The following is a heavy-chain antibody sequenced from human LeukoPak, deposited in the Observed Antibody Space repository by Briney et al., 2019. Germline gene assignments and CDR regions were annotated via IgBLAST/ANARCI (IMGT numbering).Heavy chain of an antibody. D-gene: IGHD6-6*01. Sequence: SETLSLTCAVYGGSFSGYYWSWIRQPPGKGLEWIGEINHSGSTNYNPSLKSRVTISVDTSKNQFSLKLSSVTAADTAVYYCARGMAEYSSSSGGLYHLYYFDYWGQGTLVTVSS. J-gene: IGHJ4*02. V-gene: IGHV4-34*01. CDR3: ARGMAEYSSSSGGLYHLYYFDY. CDR2: INHSGST. CDR1: GGSFSGYY.